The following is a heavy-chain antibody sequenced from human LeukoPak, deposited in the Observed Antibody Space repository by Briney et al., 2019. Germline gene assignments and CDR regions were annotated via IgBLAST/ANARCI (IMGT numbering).Heavy chain of an antibody. CDR2: ISAYNGNT. V-gene: IGHV1-18*01. D-gene: IGHD1-26*01. CDR1: GYTFTSYG. CDR3: ASGDSGSSVFDY. J-gene: IGHJ4*02. Sequence: GASVKVSCKASGYTFTSYGISWVRQAPGQGLEWMGWISAYNGNTNYAQKFQGRVTITTDESTSTAYMELSSLRSEDTAVYYCASGDSGSSVFDYWGQGTLVTVSS.